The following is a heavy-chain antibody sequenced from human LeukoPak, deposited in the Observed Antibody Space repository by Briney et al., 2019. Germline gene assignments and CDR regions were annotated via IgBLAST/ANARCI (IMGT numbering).Heavy chain of an antibody. D-gene: IGHD6-25*01. CDR2: ISSSGSTI. CDR1: GFTFSDYY. J-gene: IGHJ3*02. V-gene: IGHV3-11*01. CDR3: ARAQPATTDAFDI. Sequence: GGSLRLSCAASGFTFSDYYMSWIRQAPGKGLEWVSYISSSGSTIYYADSVKGRFTISRDNAKNSLYLQMNSLRAEDTAVYYCARAQPATTDAFDIWGQGTMVTVSS.